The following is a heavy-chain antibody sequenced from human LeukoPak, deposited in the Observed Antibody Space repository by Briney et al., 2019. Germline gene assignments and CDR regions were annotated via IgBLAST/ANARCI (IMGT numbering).Heavy chain of an antibody. CDR3: GRPYSAVIYYFDY. D-gene: IGHD6-13*01. CDR1: EYTFTGYY. CDR2: INPNSGGT. Sequence: ASVKVSCKASEYTFTGYYMHWVRQAPGQGLEWMGWINPNSGGTNYAQKFQGRVTMTRDTSISTAYMELSRLSSDDTAVYYCGRPYSAVIYYFDYWGQGTLVTVSS. J-gene: IGHJ4*02. V-gene: IGHV1-2*02.